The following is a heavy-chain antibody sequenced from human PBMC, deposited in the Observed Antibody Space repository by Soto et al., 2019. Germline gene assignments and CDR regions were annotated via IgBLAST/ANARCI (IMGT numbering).Heavy chain of an antibody. D-gene: IGHD4-17*01. CDR2: IYYSGST. CDR3: ARRGGGYGDLDY. V-gene: IGHV4-59*01. CDR1: GGSISSYY. Sequence: SETLSLTCTVSGGSISSYYWSWIRQPPGKGLEWIGYIYYSGSTNYNPSLKSRVTISVDTSKNQFSLKLSSVTAADTAVYYCARRGGGYGDLDYWGQGTLVTVSS. J-gene: IGHJ4*02.